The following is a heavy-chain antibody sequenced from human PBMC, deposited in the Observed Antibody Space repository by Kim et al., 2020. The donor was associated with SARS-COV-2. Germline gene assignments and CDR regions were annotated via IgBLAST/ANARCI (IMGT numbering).Heavy chain of an antibody. CDR2: IYYSGST. CDR1: GGSISSCGYY. CDR3: ARVRTHRNIVVVPVTNWFAP. J-gene: IGHJ5*02. Sequence: SETLSLTCTVSGGSISSCGYYWSWIRQHPGKGLEWIGYIYYSGSTYYNPSLKRRVTISVDTSKNQFSLKLSSVTAADTAVYYCARVRTHRNIVVVPVTNWFAPWGQGTLVTVSS. D-gene: IGHD2-2*01. V-gene: IGHV4-31*03.